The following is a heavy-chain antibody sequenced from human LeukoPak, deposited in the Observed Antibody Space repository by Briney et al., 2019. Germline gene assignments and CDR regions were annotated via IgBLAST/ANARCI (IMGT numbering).Heavy chain of an antibody. CDR3: ARGGGYSGSYYFPDY. V-gene: IGHV3-21*01. D-gene: IGHD1-26*01. CDR1: GFTFSSYS. J-gene: IGHJ4*02. Sequence: GGSLRLSCAASGFTFSSYSMNWVRQAPGKGLEWVSSISSSSSYIYYADSVKGRFTIPRDNAKNSLYLQMNSLRAEDTAVYYCARGGGYSGSYYFPDYWGQGTLVTVSS. CDR2: ISSSSSYI.